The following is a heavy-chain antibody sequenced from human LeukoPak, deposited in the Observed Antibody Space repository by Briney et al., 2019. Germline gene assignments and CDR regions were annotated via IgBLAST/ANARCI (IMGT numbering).Heavy chain of an antibody. D-gene: IGHD1-26*01. J-gene: IGHJ4*02. CDR3: ARDGSGSYCPGIDY. V-gene: IGHV3-48*04. CDR2: ISSSSSTI. Sequence: PGGSLRLSCAASGFTFSSYSMNWVRQAPGKGLEWVSYISSSSSTIYYADSVKGRFTISRDNAKNSLYLQMNSLRAEDTAVYYCARDGSGSYCPGIDYWGQGTLVTVSS. CDR1: GFTFSSYS.